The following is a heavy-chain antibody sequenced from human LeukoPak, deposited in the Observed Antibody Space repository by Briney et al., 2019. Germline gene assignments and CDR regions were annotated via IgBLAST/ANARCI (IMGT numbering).Heavy chain of an antibody. CDR2: IYYSGST. J-gene: IGHJ4*02. V-gene: IGHV4-30-4*08. Sequence: SQTLSLTCTVSGGSISSGDYYWSWIRQPPGKGLKWIGYIYYSGSTYYDPSLKSRVTISVDTSKNQFSLKLSSVTAADTAVYYCASRYYDFWSGYYGTIDYWGQGTLVTVSS. CDR1: GGSISSGDYY. CDR3: ASRYYDFWSGYYGTIDY. D-gene: IGHD3-3*01.